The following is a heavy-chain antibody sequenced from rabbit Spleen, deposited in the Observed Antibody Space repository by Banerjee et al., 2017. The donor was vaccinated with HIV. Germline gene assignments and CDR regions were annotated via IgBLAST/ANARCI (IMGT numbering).Heavy chain of an antibody. CDR3: VRDTWHFKL. CDR2: IDPVFGST. D-gene: IGHD3-1*01. J-gene: IGHJ4*01. Sequence: QEQLVESGGGLVQPGGSLKLSCKASAFDFSSGGVSWVRQAPGKGLEWIGYIDPVFGSTYYASWVNGRFTISSHNAQNTVDLQMNSLTAADTATYFCVRDTWHFKLWGPGTLVTVS. CDR1: AFDFSSGG. V-gene: IGHV1S47*01.